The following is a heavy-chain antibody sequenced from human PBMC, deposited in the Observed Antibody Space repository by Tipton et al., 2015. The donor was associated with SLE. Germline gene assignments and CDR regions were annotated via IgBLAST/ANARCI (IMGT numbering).Heavy chain of an antibody. CDR3: ARPHYSSSWYGWFDP. CDR1: GFTFSSYG. CDR2: ISYDRSNK. D-gene: IGHD6-13*01. J-gene: IGHJ5*02. V-gene: IGHV3-30*12. Sequence: SLRLSCAASGFTFSSYGMHWVRQAPGKGLEWVAVISYDRSNKYYADSVKGRFTISRDNAKNSLYLQMNSLRAEDTAVYYCARPHYSSSWYGWFDPWGQGTLVTVSS.